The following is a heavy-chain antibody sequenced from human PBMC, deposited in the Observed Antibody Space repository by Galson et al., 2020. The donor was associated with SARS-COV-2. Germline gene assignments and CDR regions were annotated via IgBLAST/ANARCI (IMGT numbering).Heavy chain of an antibody. V-gene: IGHV4-4*07. CDR3: ARGGSDLDL. CDR2: MFTDDNP. Sequence: SETLSLTCTVSGGSINSHYWSWIRQSAGKGLEWIGRMFTDDNPSYNPSLKSRVTMSTDTSRNQISLRLSSVTAADTAVYYCARGGSDLDLWGRGALVTVSS. CDR1: GGSINSHY. D-gene: IGHD3-10*01. J-gene: IGHJ2*01.